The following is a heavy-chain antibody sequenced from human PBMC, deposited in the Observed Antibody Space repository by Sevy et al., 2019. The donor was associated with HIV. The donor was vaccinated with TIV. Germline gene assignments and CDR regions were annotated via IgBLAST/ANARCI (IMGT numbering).Heavy chain of an antibody. CDR2: INHSGST. CDR1: GGSFSGYY. V-gene: IGHV4-34*01. D-gene: IGHD5-18*01. Sequence: SETLSLTCAVYGGSFSGYYWSWIRQPPGKGVEWIGEINHSGSTNYNPSLKSRVTISVDTSKNQFSLKLSSVTAADTAVYYCARVRGYSYGFFDYWGQGTLVTVSS. CDR3: ARVRGYSYGFFDY. J-gene: IGHJ4*02.